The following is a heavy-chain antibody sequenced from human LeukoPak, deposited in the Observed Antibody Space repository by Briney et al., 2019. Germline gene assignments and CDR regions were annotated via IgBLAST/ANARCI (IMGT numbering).Heavy chain of an antibody. J-gene: IGHJ4*02. CDR1: GGTFSSYA. V-gene: IGHV1-69*01. Sequence: ASVKVSCKASGGTFSSYAISWVRQAPGQGLEWMGGIIPIFGTANYAQKLQGRVTITADESTSTAYMELSSLRSEDTAVYYCARAPNYDILTGAYYFDYWGQGTLVTVSS. D-gene: IGHD3-9*01. CDR2: IIPIFGTA. CDR3: ARAPNYDILTGAYYFDY.